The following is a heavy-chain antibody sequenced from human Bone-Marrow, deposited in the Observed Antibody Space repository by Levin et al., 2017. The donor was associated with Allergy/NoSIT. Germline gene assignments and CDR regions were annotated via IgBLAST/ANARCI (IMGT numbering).Heavy chain of an antibody. V-gene: IGHV4-59*08. D-gene: IGHD5-18*01. CDR2: VYYSGST. CDR1: GGSISTYY. J-gene: IGHJ4*02. CDR3: ARHAGPIHLWLMDY. Sequence: SQTLSLTCTVSGGSISTYYWSWIRQPPGKGLEWIGYVYYSGSTNYNPSLKSRVTMSVDTSKNHFSLTLSSVTAADTALYYCARHAGPIHLWLMDYWGQGTLVTVSS.